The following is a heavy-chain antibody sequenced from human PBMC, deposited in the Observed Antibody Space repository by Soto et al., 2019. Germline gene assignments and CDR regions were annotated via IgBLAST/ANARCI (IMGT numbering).Heavy chain of an antibody. CDR2: ISYDGSNK. D-gene: IGHD6-19*01. V-gene: IGHV3-30-3*01. CDR1: GFTFSSYA. Sequence: QVQLVESGGGVVQPGRSLRLSCAASGFTFSSYAMHWVRQAPGKGLEWVAVISYDGSNKYYADSVKGRFTISRDNSKNTLYLQMNSLRAEDTAVYYCASVSEQWLGHDAFDLWGQGTMVTVSS. J-gene: IGHJ3*01. CDR3: ASVSEQWLGHDAFDL.